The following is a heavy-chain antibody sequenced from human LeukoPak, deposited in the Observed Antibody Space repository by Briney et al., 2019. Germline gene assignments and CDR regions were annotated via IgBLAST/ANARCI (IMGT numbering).Heavy chain of an antibody. CDR1: GFTFSSYA. D-gene: IGHD6-19*01. CDR2: ISYDGSNK. Sequence: GGSLRLSCAASGFTFSSYAMHWVRQAPGKGLEWVAVISYDGSNKYYADSVKGRFTISRDNSKNTLYLQMNSLRAEDTAVYYCARAAPYSSDFEEGEDFDYWGQGTLVTVSS. J-gene: IGHJ4*02. CDR3: ARAAPYSSDFEEGEDFDY. V-gene: IGHV3-30-3*01.